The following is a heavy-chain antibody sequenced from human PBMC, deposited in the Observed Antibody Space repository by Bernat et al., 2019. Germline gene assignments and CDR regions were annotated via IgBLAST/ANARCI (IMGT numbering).Heavy chain of an antibody. V-gene: IGHV3-9*01. CDR1: GFTFDDYA. J-gene: IGHJ4*02. CDR3: AKGLIVVVSTPFFDY. CDR2: ISWNSGSI. Sequence: EVQLVESGGGLVQPGRSLRLSRAASGFTFDDYAMHWVRQAPGKGLEWVSGISWNSGSIGYADSVKGRFTISRDNAKNSLYLQMNSLRAEDTALYYCAKGLIVVVSTPFFDYWGQGTLVTVSS. D-gene: IGHD3-22*01.